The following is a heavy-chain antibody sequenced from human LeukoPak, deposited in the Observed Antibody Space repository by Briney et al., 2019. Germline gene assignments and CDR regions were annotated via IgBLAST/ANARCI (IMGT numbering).Heavy chain of an antibody. V-gene: IGHV3-13*04. J-gene: IGHJ3*02. D-gene: IGHD3-10*01. Sequence: PGGSLRLSCAASGFTCSSYVMHWVRQGTGKGLEWVSAIGTAGDTYYPGSVKGRFTTSRENAKNSLYLQMNSLRVGDTAVYYCARGRGWGTFDIWVQGKMVTVSS. CDR3: ARGRGWGTFDI. CDR2: IGTAGDT. CDR1: GFTCSSYV.